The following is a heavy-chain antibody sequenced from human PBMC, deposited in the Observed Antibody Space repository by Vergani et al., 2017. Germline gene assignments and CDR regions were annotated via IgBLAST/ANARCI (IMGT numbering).Heavy chain of an antibody. CDR1: GYTFTGYY. J-gene: IGHJ4*02. D-gene: IGHD3-22*01. CDR3: ARARSYYYDSSGYYYLDY. CDR2: INPNSGGT. Sequence: QVQLVQSGAEVKKPGASVKVSCKASGYTFTGYYMHWVRQAPGQGLEWMGWINPNSGGTNYAQKFKGWVTMTRDTSISTAYMELSRLRSDDTAVYYCARARSYYYDSSGYYYLDYWGQGTLVTVSS. V-gene: IGHV1-2*04.